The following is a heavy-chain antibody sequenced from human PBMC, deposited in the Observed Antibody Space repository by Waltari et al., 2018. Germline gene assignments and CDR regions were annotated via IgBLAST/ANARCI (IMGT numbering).Heavy chain of an antibody. V-gene: IGHV4-39*01. CDR3: AASSGWYPAYYFDY. Sequence: QLQLQESGPGLVKPSETLSLTCTVSGGSISSSSYYWGWIRQPPGKGLEWIGSIYYSGSTYYNPSLKSRVTISVDTSKNQFSLKLSSVTAADTAVYYCAASSGWYPAYYFDYWGQGTLVTVSS. D-gene: IGHD6-19*01. CDR2: IYYSGST. CDR1: GGSISSSSYY. J-gene: IGHJ4*02.